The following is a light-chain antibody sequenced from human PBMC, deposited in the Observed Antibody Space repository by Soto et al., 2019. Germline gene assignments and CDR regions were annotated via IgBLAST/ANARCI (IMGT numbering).Light chain of an antibody. CDR3: QQDYSTSWT. CDR1: QGISTY. V-gene: IGKV1-39*01. J-gene: IGKJ1*01. CDR2: AAS. Sequence: DIQMTQSPSSLSASVGDRVTITCRASQGISTYLNWYQQKPGKAPKVLIYAASSLQSGVPSRFSGSASRKDFTLTISRMKSEDFATYYCQQDYSTSWTFGQGTKVDIK.